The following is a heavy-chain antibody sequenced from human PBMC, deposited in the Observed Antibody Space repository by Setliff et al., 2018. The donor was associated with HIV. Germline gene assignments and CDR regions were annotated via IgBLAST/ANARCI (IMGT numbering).Heavy chain of an antibody. CDR2: IYYSGST. CDR1: GGSLNTNH. CDR3: ARQFPPYHSGAHYSDL. Sequence: PSETLSLTCAVYGGSLNTNHWSWIRQPPGKGLEWIGLIYYSGSTNYSPSLKSRVTISVDSSKNQFSLKLTSVTAADAAIYYCARQFPPYHSGAHYSDLWSQGTLVTVSS. J-gene: IGHJ5*02. V-gene: IGHV4-59*01. D-gene: IGHD6-19*01.